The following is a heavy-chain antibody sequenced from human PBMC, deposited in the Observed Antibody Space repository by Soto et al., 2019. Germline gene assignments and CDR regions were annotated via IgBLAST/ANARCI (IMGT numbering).Heavy chain of an antibody. V-gene: IGHV1-18*01. CDR1: GYTFTNYG. D-gene: IGHD5-12*01. Sequence: QIQLVQSGAEVRKPGASVKVSCKASGYTFTNYGFTWVRQAPGQGLEWMGWVSAYNGTTKYAQKFQGRLTMTTDTSTSTAYMELRSLRSDDTAVYYCARDSYHWLRYPYFDYWGQGTLVTVSS. CDR2: VSAYNGTT. J-gene: IGHJ4*02. CDR3: ARDSYHWLRYPYFDY.